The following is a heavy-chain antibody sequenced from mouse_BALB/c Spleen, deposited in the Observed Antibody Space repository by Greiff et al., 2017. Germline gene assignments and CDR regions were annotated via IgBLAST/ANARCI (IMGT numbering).Heavy chain of an antibody. D-gene: IGHD2-1*01. CDR1: GFTFSSYT. V-gene: IGHV5-6-4*01. J-gene: IGHJ4*01. CDR3: TRDGNDAMDY. CDR2: ISSGGSYT. Sequence: EVHLVESGGGLVKPGGSLKLSCAASGFTFSSYTMSWVRQTPEKRLEWVATISSGGSYTYYPDSVKGRFTISRDNAKNTLYLQMSSLKSEDTAMYYCTRDGNDAMDYWGQGTSVTVSS.